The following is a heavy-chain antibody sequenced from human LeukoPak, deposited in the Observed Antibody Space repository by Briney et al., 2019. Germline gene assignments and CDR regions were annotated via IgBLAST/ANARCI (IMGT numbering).Heavy chain of an antibody. V-gene: IGHV4-34*01. CDR2: INHSGST. J-gene: IGHJ3*02. CDR3: ARRPYPGRFDI. Sequence: SETLSLTCAVYGGSFSGYYWSWIRQPPGNGLEWIGEINHSGSTNYNPSLKSRVTISVDTSKNQFSLKLSSVTAADTAVYYCARRPYPGRFDIWGQGTMVTVSS. CDR1: GGSFSGYY. D-gene: IGHD3-10*01.